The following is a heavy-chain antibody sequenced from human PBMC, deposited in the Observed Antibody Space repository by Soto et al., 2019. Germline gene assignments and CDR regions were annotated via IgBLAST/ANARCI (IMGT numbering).Heavy chain of an antibody. D-gene: IGHD6-19*01. CDR2: IIPIFGTA. J-gene: IGHJ6*02. V-gene: IGHV1-69*06. CDR1: GGTFSSYA. CDR3: SRDRAVAGTYYYGMDV. Sequence: GASVKVSCKASGGTFSSYAISWVRQAPGQGLEWMGGIIPIFGTANYAQKFQGRVTITADTSKNQFSLQLNSVTPEDTAVYYCSRDRAVAGTYYYGMDVWGQGTTVTVSS.